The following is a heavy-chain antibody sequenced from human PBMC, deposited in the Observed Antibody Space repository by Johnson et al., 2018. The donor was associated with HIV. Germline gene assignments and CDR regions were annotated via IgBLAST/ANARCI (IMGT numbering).Heavy chain of an antibody. CDR2: LYSGGST. J-gene: IGHJ3*02. CDR3: ASPLIPGYYDFWPGAFAI. CDR1: GFTVSSNY. Sequence: MLLVESGGGLVQPGGSLRLSCAASGFTVSSNYMSWVRQAPGKGLEWVSVLYSGGSTYYADSVKGRFTISRDNSKNTLYMQINSLRPEDTAVYYCASPLIPGYYDFWPGAFAIWGQGTMVTVSS. D-gene: IGHD3-3*01. V-gene: IGHV3-66*01.